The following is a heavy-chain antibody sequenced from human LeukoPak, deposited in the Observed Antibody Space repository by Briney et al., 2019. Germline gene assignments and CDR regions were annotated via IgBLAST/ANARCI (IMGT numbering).Heavy chain of an antibody. CDR1: GFTFRNHA. CDR2: ISGRGDKT. Sequence: PGGSLRLSCAASGFTFRNHAMSWVRQAPGKGLEWVSVISGRGDKTYYAGSAKGRFTISRDNSKNTLYLQMNSLRDVDTAIYYCAKGIQWELPLEYWGQGTLVTVSS. J-gene: IGHJ4*02. CDR3: AKGIQWELPLEY. V-gene: IGHV3-23*01. D-gene: IGHD1-26*01.